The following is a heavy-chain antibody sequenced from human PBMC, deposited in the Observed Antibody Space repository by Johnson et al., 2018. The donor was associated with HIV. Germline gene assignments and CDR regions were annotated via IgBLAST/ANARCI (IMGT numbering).Heavy chain of an antibody. J-gene: IGHJ3*02. D-gene: IGHD3-22*01. Sequence: VQLVESGGGVVQPGRSLRLSCAASGFTFSNYAMHWVRQAPGKGLEWVSAISGSGGSTYYADSVKGRFTISRDNSKNTLYLQMNSLRAEDTAVYYCAKDRSLTMIVAMAGWAFDIWGQGTMVTVSS. V-gene: IGHV3-23*04. CDR2: ISGSGGST. CDR1: GFTFSNYA. CDR3: AKDRSLTMIVAMAGWAFDI.